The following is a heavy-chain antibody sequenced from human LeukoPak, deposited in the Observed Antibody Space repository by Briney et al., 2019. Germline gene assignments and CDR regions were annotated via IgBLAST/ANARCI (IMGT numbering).Heavy chain of an antibody. CDR2: IYYSGST. Sequence: SETLSLICTVSDGSISSYYWSWIRQPPGKGLEWIGYIYYSGSTNYNPSLKSRVTISVDTSKNQFSLKLRSVTAADTAVYYCARGVTGTTFDYWGQGTLVTVSS. V-gene: IGHV4-59*01. CDR1: DGSISSYY. CDR3: ARGVTGTTFDY. D-gene: IGHD1-7*01. J-gene: IGHJ4*02.